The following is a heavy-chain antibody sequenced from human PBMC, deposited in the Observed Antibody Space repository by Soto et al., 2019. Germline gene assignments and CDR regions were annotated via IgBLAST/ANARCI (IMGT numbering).Heavy chain of an antibody. D-gene: IGHD6-19*01. CDR1: GFSFSNYW. V-gene: IGHV3-74*01. CDR3: ARDPAPSGWYDY. CDR2: INSDGSST. Sequence: SLRLSCAASGFSFSNYWMHWVRQVPGKGLVWVSRINSDGSSTSYADSVKGRFTISRDNAKSRLFLQMNSLRAEDTAVYYCARDPAPSGWYDYWGQGTLVTVSS. J-gene: IGHJ4*02.